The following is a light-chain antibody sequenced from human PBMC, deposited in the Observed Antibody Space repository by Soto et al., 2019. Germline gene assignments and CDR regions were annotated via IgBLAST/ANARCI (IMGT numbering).Light chain of an antibody. Sequence: DIQLTQSPSTLSASVGERVNITCRASQNIITWLAWYQQKPGKAPKLLIYKASSLQSGVPSRFSGSGSGTEFTLTISSLQPDDFATYYCQQYNSYWTFGQGTKVDIK. CDR1: QNIITW. CDR2: KAS. J-gene: IGKJ1*01. V-gene: IGKV1-5*03. CDR3: QQYNSYWT.